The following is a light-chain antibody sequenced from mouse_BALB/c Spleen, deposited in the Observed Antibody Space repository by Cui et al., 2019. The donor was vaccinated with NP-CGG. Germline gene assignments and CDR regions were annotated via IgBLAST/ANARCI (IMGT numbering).Light chain of an antibody. CDR1: TGAVTTSNY. J-gene: IGLJ1*01. CDR2: GTN. Sequence: QPVVAQEPALPTSPGETVTLTCRSSTGAVTTSNYANWVQEKPDHLFTGLIGGTNNRAPGVPARFSGSLIGDKAALTITGAQTEDEAIYFCALWYSNHWVFGGGTKLTVL. V-gene: IGLV1*01. CDR3: ALWYSNHWV.